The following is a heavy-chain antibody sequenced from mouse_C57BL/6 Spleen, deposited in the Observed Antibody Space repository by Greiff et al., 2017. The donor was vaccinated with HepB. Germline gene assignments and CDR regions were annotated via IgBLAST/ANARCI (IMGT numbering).Heavy chain of an antibody. CDR3: AREGYDGRSLYAMDY. D-gene: IGHD1-1*01. Sequence: EVQLVESGGGLVKPGGSLKLSCAASGFTFSSYAMSWVRQTPEKRLEWVATISDGGSYTYYPDNVKGRFTISRDNAKNNLYLQMSQLKAEDTAMYYWAREGYDGRSLYAMDYWGQGTSVTVSS. V-gene: IGHV5-4*01. CDR2: ISDGGSYT. CDR1: GFTFSSYA. J-gene: IGHJ4*01.